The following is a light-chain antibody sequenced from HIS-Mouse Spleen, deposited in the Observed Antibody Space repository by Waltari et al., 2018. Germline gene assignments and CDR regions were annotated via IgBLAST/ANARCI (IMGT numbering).Light chain of an antibody. V-gene: IGKV1-5*03. Sequence: DIQMTQSHSTLSASVGDRVTLTCRASQSISSWLAWYQQKPGKAPKLLIYKASSLESGVPSRFSGSGSGTEFTLTISSLQPDDFATYYCQQYNSYSWTFGQGTKVEIK. CDR2: KAS. CDR1: QSISSW. J-gene: IGKJ1*01. CDR3: QQYNSYSWT.